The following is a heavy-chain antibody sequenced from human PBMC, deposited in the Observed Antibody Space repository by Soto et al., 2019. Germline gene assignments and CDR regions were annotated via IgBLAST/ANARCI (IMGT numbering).Heavy chain of an antibody. CDR1: GGSISSSNW. CDR3: ARVGGFGATTIDY. Sequence: SETLSLTCAVSGGSISSSNWWSWVHQPPGKGLEWIGEIYHSGSTNYNPSLKSRVTISVDKSKNQFSLKLSSVTAADTAVYYCARVGGFGATTIDYWGQGTLVTVSS. CDR2: IYHSGST. J-gene: IGHJ4*02. V-gene: IGHV4-4*02. D-gene: IGHD3-10*01.